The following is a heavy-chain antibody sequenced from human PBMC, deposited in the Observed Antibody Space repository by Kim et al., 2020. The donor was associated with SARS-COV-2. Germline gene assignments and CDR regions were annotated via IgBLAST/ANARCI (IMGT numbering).Heavy chain of an antibody. CDR1: GYTFTSYG. CDR2: ISAYNGNT. J-gene: IGHJ4*02. V-gene: IGHV1-18*01. Sequence: ASVKVSCKASGYTFTSYGISWVRQAPGQGLEWMGWISAYNGNTNYAQKLQGRVTMTTDTSTSTAYMELRSLRSDDTAVYYCARIVLGDRGEAYQFDYWGQGTLVTVSS. CDR3: ARIVLGDRGEAYQFDY. D-gene: IGHD2-21*01.